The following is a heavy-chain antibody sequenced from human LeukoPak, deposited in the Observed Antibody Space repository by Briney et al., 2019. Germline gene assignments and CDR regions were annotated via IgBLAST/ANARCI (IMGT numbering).Heavy chain of an antibody. J-gene: IGHJ4*02. Sequence: PGGSLRLSCTVSGFTFSGYTMHWVRQAPGKGLEWVSSISSSGLYIYFADSLKGRFTISGDNAKNSLYLQVNSLRAEDTAVYYCAREFEPDYFDYWGQGTLVTVSS. CDR3: AREFEPDYFDY. D-gene: IGHD1-14*01. V-gene: IGHV3-21*01. CDR2: ISSSGLYI. CDR1: GFTFSGYT.